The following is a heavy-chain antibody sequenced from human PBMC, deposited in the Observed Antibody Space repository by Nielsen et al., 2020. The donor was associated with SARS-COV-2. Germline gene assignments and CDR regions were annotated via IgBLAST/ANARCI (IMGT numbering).Heavy chain of an antibody. CDR1: GFTFSSYS. CDR3: AKGDGDSWSPFLYVDP. Sequence: GESLKISCAASGFTFSSYSMNWVRQAPGKGLEWVSSISSGSSYIYYADSVKGRFTISRDNAKNSLYLQMNSLRAEDTAVYYCAKGDGDSWSPFLYVDPWGQGTLVTVSS. CDR2: ISSGSSYI. V-gene: IGHV3-21*04. D-gene: IGHD6-13*01. J-gene: IGHJ5*02.